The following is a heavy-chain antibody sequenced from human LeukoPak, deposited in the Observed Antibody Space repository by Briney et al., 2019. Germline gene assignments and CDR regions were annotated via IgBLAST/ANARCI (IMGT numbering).Heavy chain of an antibody. D-gene: IGHD1-1*01. CDR1: GFTFSSYS. V-gene: IGHV4-39*01. CDR2: IYYSGST. Sequence: GSLRLSCAASGFTFSSYSMNWIRQPPGKGLEWIGSIYYSGSTYYNPSLKSRVTISVDTSKNQFSLKLSSVTAADTAVYYCARRWGTTGTTAPPYYFDYWGQGTLVTVSS. J-gene: IGHJ4*02. CDR3: ARRWGTTGTTAPPYYFDY.